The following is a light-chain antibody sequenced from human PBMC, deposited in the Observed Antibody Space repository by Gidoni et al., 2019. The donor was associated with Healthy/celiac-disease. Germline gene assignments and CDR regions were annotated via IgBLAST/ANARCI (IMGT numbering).Light chain of an antibody. Sequence: QSALTHPRSVSVSPGQSVTISCTGTSSYVRGYNYVSWYQQHPGKAPKLMIYDVSKRPSGVPDRFSGSKSGNTAALTISGLQAEDEADYYCGSYAGSYWVFGGGTKLTVL. CDR1: SSYVRGYNY. CDR2: DVS. CDR3: GSYAGSYWV. V-gene: IGLV2-11*01. J-gene: IGLJ3*02.